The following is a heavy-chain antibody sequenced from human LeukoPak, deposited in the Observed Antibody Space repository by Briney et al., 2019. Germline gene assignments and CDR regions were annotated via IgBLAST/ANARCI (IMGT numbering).Heavy chain of an antibody. CDR3: ARAGSYNLNY. V-gene: IGHV4-4*02. CDR1: GVSTSSHKY. D-gene: IGHD1-1*01. J-gene: IGHJ4*02. CDR2: INHIGNT. Sequence: SETLSLTCAVSGVSTSSHKYYSWVRQPPGKGLEWIGAINHIGNTYYNPSLKRRVTMSVDKSKNQVSMSLISVTAADTAVYYCARAGSYNLNYWGQGTLVTVSS.